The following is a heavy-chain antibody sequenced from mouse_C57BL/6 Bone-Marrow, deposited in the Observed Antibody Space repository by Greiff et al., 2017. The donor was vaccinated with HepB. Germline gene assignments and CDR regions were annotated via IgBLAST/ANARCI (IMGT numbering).Heavy chain of an antibody. V-gene: IGHV2-9-1*01. CDR1: GFSLTSYA. D-gene: IGHD2-5*01. Sequence: VKLMESGPGLVAPSQSLSITCTVSGFSLTSYAISWVRQPPGKGLEWLGVIWNGGGTNYNSALKSRLSISKDNSKSQVFLKMNSLQTDDTARYYCARIYYSNYYWYFDVWGTGTTVTVSS. CDR3: ARIYYSNYYWYFDV. J-gene: IGHJ1*03. CDR2: IWNGGGT.